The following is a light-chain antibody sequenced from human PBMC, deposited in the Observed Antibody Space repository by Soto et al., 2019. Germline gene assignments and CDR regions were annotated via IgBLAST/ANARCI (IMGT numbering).Light chain of an antibody. CDR1: QDISNY. Sequence: DIQMTQSPSSLSASVGDRVTITCQASQDISNYLNWYQQKPGKAPKLLIYDASNLETGVPSRFSGSGSGTYFTFTISSLQTEDIATYYCQQYDNLLFTYGPGTKVDIK. J-gene: IGKJ3*01. V-gene: IGKV1-33*01. CDR2: DAS. CDR3: QQYDNLLFT.